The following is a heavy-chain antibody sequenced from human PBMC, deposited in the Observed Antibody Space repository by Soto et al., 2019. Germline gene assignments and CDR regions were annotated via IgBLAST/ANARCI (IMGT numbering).Heavy chain of an antibody. V-gene: IGHV3-23*01. CDR1: GFTFSSYA. D-gene: IGHD2-15*01. Sequence: GSLRLSCAASGFTFSSYAMSWVRQAPGKGLEWVSAISGSGGSTYYADSVKGRFTISRDNSKNTLYLQMNSLRAEDTAVYYCARAPSKNIVVVVAATAAFDIWGQGTMVTVSS. CDR2: ISGSGGST. J-gene: IGHJ3*02. CDR3: ARAPSKNIVVVVAATAAFDI.